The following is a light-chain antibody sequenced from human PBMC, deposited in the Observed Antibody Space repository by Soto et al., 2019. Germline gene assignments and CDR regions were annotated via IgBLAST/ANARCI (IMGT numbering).Light chain of an antibody. CDR2: EDS. V-gene: IGLV3-21*02. CDR3: QVWDSSSDYVV. Sequence: SYELTQPPSVSVAPGQTARITCGGNNIRRKSVHWYQQKPGQAPVLVVFEDSDRPSGIPERFSGSNSGNTATLTISRVEAGDEADDYCQVWDSSSDYVVFGGGTKLTVL. J-gene: IGLJ2*01. CDR1: NIRRKS.